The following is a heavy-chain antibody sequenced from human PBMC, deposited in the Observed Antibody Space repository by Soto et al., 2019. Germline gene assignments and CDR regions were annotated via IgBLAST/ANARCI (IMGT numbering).Heavy chain of an antibody. J-gene: IGHJ4*02. CDR2: IYYSGST. D-gene: IGHD3-10*01. V-gene: IGHV4-30-4*01. CDR1: GGSISSGDYY. Sequence: QVQLQESGPGLVKPSQTLSLTCTVSGGSISSGDYYWSWIRQPPGKGLEWIGYIYYSGSTYYNPSLQSRVTRSVDTSKNQFSLKLSSVTAADTAVYYCARAPGGYGSGSPVDYWGQGTLVTVSS. CDR3: ARAPGGYGSGSPVDY.